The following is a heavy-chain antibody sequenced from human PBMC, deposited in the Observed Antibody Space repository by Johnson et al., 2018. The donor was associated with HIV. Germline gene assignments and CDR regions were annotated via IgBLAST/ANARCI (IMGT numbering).Heavy chain of an antibody. CDR1: GFTFSNYG. CDR2: IKQDGSEK. CDR3: ARGVGATLVPDDAFDI. V-gene: IGHV3-7*03. Sequence: VQLVESGGGVVQPWRSLRLSCAASGFTFSNYGMHWVRQAPGKGLEWVANIKQDGSEKYYVDSVKGRFTISRDNAKNSLYLQMNSLRAEDKAVYYCARGVGATLVPDDAFDIWGQGTMVTDSS. D-gene: IGHD1-26*01. J-gene: IGHJ3*02.